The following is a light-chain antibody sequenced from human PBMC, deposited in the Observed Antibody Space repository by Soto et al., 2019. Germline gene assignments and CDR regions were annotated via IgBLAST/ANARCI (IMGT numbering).Light chain of an antibody. J-gene: IGKJ4*01. CDR3: QQYNDWPLT. CDR1: QTLYNN. V-gene: IGKV3-15*01. CDR2: GAS. Sequence: EIVMTQSPATLSVSPGERATLSCRASQTLYNNLAWYQQKLGQAPRLLIYGASARATDIPARFSGSGSGTEFTLTISGLQSEDFAIYYCQQYNDWPLTFGGGNKVEIK.